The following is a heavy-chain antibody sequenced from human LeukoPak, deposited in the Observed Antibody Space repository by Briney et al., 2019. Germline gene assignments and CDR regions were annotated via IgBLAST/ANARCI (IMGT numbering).Heavy chain of an antibody. CDR1: GGSISSYY. CDR2: IYHSGST. V-gene: IGHV4-38-2*02. J-gene: IGHJ4*02. CDR3: ARGDLSVAGGFDY. Sequence: SETLSLTCTVSGGSISSYYWSWIRQPPGKGLEWIGSIYHSGSTYYNPSLKSRVTISVDTSKNQFSLKLSSVTAADTAVYYCARGDLSVAGGFDYWGQGTLVTVSS. D-gene: IGHD6-19*01.